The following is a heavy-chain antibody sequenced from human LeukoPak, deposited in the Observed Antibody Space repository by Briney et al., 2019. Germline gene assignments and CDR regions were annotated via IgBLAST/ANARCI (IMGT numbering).Heavy chain of an antibody. CDR1: GASLGSSLYF. Sequence: SETLSLTCTVSGASLGSSLYFWGWFRQPPGKGLEWIGSIYYRPTTYYNPSLRSRGTISLDTSNNQFSLKLTSVTAADTAFYYCARGRNWNFQAYFDYWGLGSLVSVSS. V-gene: IGHV4-39*07. CDR2: IYYRPTT. J-gene: IGHJ4*01. CDR3: ARGRNWNFQAYFDY. D-gene: IGHD1-1*01.